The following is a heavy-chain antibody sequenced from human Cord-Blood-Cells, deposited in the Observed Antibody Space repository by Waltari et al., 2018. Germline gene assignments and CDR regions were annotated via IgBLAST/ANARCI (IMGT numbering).Heavy chain of an antibody. Sequence: EVQLVESGGGLVKPGGSLRLSCAASGFTFSNAWMSWVRQAPGRGLEGGGRSKRKTEGGTTDYAAPVKGRFTISRDDSKNTLYLQMNSLKTEDTAVYYCTTNPPLNTVVTPWVDYWGQGTLVTVSS. CDR1: GFTFSNAW. CDR3: TTNPPLNTVVTPWVDY. V-gene: IGHV3-15*01. D-gene: IGHD2-21*02. J-gene: IGHJ4*02. CDR2: SKRKTEGGTT.